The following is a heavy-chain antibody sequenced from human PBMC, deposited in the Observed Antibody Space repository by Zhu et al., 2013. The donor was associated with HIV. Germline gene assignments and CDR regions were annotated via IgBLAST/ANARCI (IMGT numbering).Heavy chain of an antibody. CDR3: ARGGSTWYIDY. J-gene: IGHJ4*02. Sequence: VQLQQWGAGLLKPSETLSLTCGVYGGSFSDYYWSWIRQPPGKGLEWIGEINHSGTTNYNPSLKSRVTISIGASKNQFSLFVSSVTAADTAVYYCARGGSTWYIDYWGQGTLVTVSS. V-gene: IGHV4-34*01. D-gene: IGHD6-13*01. CDR1: GGSFSDYY. CDR2: INHSGTT.